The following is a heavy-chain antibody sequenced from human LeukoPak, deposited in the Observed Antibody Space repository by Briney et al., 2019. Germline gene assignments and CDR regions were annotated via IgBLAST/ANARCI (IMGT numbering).Heavy chain of an antibody. V-gene: IGHV1-69*13. D-gene: IGHD1-26*01. CDR3: ARDEGSYWAGGRYYGMDV. CDR2: IIPIFGTA. J-gene: IGHJ6*02. Sequence: AASVNVSCKASGGTVSSYAISWVRQAPGQGLEWMGGIIPIFGTANYAQKFQGRVTITADESTSTAYMELSSLRSEDTAVYYCARDEGSYWAGGRYYGMDVWGQGTTVTVSS. CDR1: GGTVSSYA.